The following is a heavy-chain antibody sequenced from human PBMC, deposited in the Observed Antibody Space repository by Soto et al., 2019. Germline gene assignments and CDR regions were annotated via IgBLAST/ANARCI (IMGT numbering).Heavy chain of an antibody. CDR2: IYPGDSDT. CDR3: ARSIWDSSSNRLYYYYGMDV. Sequence: GEPLQIPWKGSGYSSTGYWIGWVRQMPGKGLELMGIIYPGDSDTRYSPSFQGQVTISADKSISTAYLQWSSLKASDTAMYYCARSIWDSSSNRLYYYYGMDVWGQGTTVTVSS. D-gene: IGHD6-6*01. CDR1: GYSSTGYW. V-gene: IGHV5-51*01. J-gene: IGHJ6*02.